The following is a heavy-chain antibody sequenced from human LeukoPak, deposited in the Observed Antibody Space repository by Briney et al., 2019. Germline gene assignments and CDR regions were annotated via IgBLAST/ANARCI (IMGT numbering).Heavy chain of an antibody. V-gene: IGHV3-48*03. CDR3: ARNSIVHGALAI. CDR2: ISSGDSTI. D-gene: IGHD2-8*01. Sequence: QFGGSVPLLCSASGYTFSSYDMIWVRQAPGKGLEWGSYISSGDSTIYYEASVRGRFTISRDKARNSLYLQMNSLRAEDTAFYYCARNSIVHGALAIWGEGRLATASS. CDR1: GYTFSSYD. J-gene: IGHJ3*02.